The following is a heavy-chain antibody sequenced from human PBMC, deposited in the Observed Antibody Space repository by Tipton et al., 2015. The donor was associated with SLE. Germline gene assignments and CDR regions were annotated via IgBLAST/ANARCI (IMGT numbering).Heavy chain of an antibody. V-gene: IGHV4-39*07. Sequence: TLSLTCTVSGGSISSSSYYWGWIRQPPGKGLEWFGSIYYSGSTYYNPSLKSRVTISVDTSKNQFSLKLSSVTAADTAVYYCARLSLCSGDSCYYAFDIWGQGTMVTFSS. CDR1: GGSISSSSYY. D-gene: IGHD2-15*01. J-gene: IGHJ3*02. CDR2: IYYSGST. CDR3: ARLSLCSGDSCYYAFDI.